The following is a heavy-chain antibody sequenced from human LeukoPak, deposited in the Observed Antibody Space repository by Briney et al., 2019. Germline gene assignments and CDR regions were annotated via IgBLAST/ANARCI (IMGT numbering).Heavy chain of an antibody. V-gene: IGHV4-39*07. CDR1: GGSISSSSYS. CDR3: ARGKSYCYYYYMDV. CDR2: INHSGST. J-gene: IGHJ6*03. Sequence: SETLSLTCTVSGGSISSSSYSWGWIRQPPGKGLEWIGEINHSGSTNYNPSLKSRVTISVDTSKNQFSLKLSSVTAADTAVYYCARGKSYCYYYYMDVWGKGTTVTISS.